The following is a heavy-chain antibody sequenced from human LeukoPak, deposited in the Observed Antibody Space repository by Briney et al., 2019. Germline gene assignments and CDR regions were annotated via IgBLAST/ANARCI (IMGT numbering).Heavy chain of an antibody. CDR1: GGTFSSYA. D-gene: IGHD3-3*01. CDR2: IIPIFGTA. CDR3: ARDANLEWSLDY. J-gene: IGHJ4*02. Sequence: GASVKVSCKASGGTFSSYAISCVRQAPGQGLEWMGGIIPIFGTANYAQKFQGRVTITADESTSTAYMELSSLRSEDTAVYYCARDANLEWSLDYWGQGTLVTVSS. V-gene: IGHV1-69*13.